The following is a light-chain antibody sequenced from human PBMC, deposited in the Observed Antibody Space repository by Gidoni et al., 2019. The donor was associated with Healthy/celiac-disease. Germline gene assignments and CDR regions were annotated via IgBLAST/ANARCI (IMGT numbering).Light chain of an antibody. CDR1: QSVSSY. V-gene: IGKV3-11*01. J-gene: IGKJ2*01. CDR2: DAS. CDR3: QQRSNWPKYT. Sequence: EIVLTHSPATLSLSPGERATLSCRASQSVSSYLAWYQQKPGQAPRLLIYDASNRATGIPARFSGSGSGTDFTLTISSLEPEDFAVYYCQQRSNWPKYTFXQXTKLEIK.